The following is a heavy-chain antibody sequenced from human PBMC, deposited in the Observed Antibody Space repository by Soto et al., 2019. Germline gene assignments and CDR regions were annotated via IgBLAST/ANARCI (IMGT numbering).Heavy chain of an antibody. Sequence: SATLSLTCTVSGGSISSGGYYWSWIRQHPGKGLEWIGYIFYSGSTNYNPSLKSRVTLSVDTSKNQFSLRLSSVTAADTAVYYCARVGSSGWSPDYWGQGTLVTVSS. CDR3: ARVGSSGWSPDY. D-gene: IGHD6-19*01. CDR1: GGSISSGGYY. CDR2: IFYSGST. V-gene: IGHV4-61*08. J-gene: IGHJ4*02.